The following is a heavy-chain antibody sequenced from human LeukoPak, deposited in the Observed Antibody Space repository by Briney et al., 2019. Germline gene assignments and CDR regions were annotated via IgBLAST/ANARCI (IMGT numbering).Heavy chain of an antibody. Sequence: GASVKVSCKASGGTFSSYAISWVRQAPGQGLEWMGGIIPIFGTANYAQKFQGRVTITADKSTSTAYMELSSLRSEDTAVYYCARDPPAVYYYYYGMDVWGQGTTVTVSS. J-gene: IGHJ6*02. CDR2: IIPIFGTA. CDR3: ARDPPAVYYYYYGMDV. CDR1: GGTFSSYA. D-gene: IGHD2-2*01. V-gene: IGHV1-69*06.